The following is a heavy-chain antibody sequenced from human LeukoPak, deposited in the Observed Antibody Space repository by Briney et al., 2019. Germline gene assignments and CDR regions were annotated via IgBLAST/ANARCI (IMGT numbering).Heavy chain of an antibody. CDR2: INHSGST. V-gene: IGHV4-30-2*01. D-gene: IGHD4-23*01. J-gene: IGHJ6*02. Sequence: NASETLSLTCAVSGGSISSGGYSWSWIRQPPGKGLEWIGYINHSGSTYYNPSLKSRVTISVDRSKNQFSLKLSSVTAADTAVYYCAATVVTPWDYYYYGMDVWGQGTTVTVSS. CDR1: GGSISSGGYS. CDR3: AATVVTPWDYYYYGMDV.